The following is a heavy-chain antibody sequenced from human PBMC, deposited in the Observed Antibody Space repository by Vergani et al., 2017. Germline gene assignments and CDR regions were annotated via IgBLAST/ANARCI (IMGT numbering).Heavy chain of an antibody. J-gene: IGHJ6*03. D-gene: IGHD3-3*01. CDR2: IYTSGST. Sequence: QVQLQESGPGLVKPSETLSLTCTVSGGSTSSYYWSWIRQPAGKGLEWIGRIYTSGSTNYNPSLKSRVTMSVDTSKNQFSLKLSSVTAADTAVYYCARDFHFFWSGSKRRYYNYIDVWGKGTTVTVSS. CDR3: ARDFHFFWSGSKRRYYNYIDV. V-gene: IGHV4-4*07. CDR1: GGSTSSYY.